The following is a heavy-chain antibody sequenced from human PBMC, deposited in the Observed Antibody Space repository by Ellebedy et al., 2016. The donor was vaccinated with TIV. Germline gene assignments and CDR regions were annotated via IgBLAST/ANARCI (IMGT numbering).Heavy chain of an antibody. CDR2: ISAYNGNT. V-gene: IGHV1-18*01. CDR1: GYTFTSYG. J-gene: IGHJ6*02. D-gene: IGHD6-19*01. Sequence: ASVKVSCXASGYTFTSYGISWVRQAPGQGLEWMGWISAYNGNTNYAQKLQGRVTMTTDTSTSTAYMELRSLRSDDTAVYYCAREIIAVANYGKDVWGQGTTVTVSS. CDR3: AREIIAVANYGKDV.